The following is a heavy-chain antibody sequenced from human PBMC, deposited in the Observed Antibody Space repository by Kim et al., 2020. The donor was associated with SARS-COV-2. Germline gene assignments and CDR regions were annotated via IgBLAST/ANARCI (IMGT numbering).Heavy chain of an antibody. CDR2: IYYSGST. Sequence: SETLSLTCTVSGGSISSGGYYWSWIRQHPGKGLEWIGYIYYSGSTYYNPSLKSRVTISVDTSKNQFSLKLSSVTAADTAVYYCARELHKTNKRITMVRGVKDSFDCWGQGPMVTVSS. J-gene: IGHJ3*01. D-gene: IGHD3-10*01. V-gene: IGHV4-31*03. CDR1: GGSISSGGYY. CDR3: ARELHKTNKRITMVRGVKDSFDC.